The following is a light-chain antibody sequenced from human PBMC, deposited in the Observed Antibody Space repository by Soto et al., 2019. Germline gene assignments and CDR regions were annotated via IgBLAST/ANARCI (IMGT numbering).Light chain of an antibody. CDR3: QQYKSYWT. CDR2: DAS. Sequence: DIQMTRSRAPLSASVGDGVSITFRASQRISTWLAWYQQKPGKAPKLLISDASSLETGVPSRFSGSGSGTEFTLTINSLQPDDFATYYCQQYKSYWTFGQGTKVDIK. CDR1: QRISTW. V-gene: IGKV1-5*01. J-gene: IGKJ1*01.